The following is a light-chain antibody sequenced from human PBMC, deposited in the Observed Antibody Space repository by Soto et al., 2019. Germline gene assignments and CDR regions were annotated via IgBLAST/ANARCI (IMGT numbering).Light chain of an antibody. J-gene: IGKJ4*01. Sequence: DIQMTQSPSSVSASVGDRVTITCRASQGISSWVAWYQQKPGKAPNLLIYAASSLQSGFQARFSSSASGTDSTPTLSSLQAEDFANYYCQQGNSFPLTFGGGTTVEIK. V-gene: IGKV1-12*01. CDR1: QGISSW. CDR3: QQGNSFPLT. CDR2: AAS.